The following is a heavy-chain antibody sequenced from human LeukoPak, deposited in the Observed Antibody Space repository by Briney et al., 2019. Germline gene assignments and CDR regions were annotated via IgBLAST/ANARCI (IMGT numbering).Heavy chain of an antibody. Sequence: GGSLRLSCAASGFTFSSYAMSWARQAPGKGLEWVSAISGSGGSTYYADSVKGRFTISSDNSKNTLYLQMNSLRAEDTAVYYCAKERDSSGYSYWGQGTLVTVSS. V-gene: IGHV3-23*01. J-gene: IGHJ4*02. D-gene: IGHD3-22*01. CDR3: AKERDSSGYSY. CDR1: GFTFSSYA. CDR2: ISGSGGST.